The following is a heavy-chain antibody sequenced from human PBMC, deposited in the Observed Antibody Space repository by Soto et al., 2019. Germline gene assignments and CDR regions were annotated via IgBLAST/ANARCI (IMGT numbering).Heavy chain of an antibody. D-gene: IGHD6-6*01. CDR2: MNPNSGNS. CDR1: GYTFTSYD. J-gene: IGHJ5*02. V-gene: IGHV1-8*01. CDR3: ARGDLAAPPMFDP. Sequence: GASVKVSCKASGYTFTSYDINWVRQATGQGLEWMGWMNPNSGNSGYAQKFQGRVTMTRNTSISTAFMELSSLRSEDTAVYYCARGDLAAPPMFDPWGQGTLVTVSS.